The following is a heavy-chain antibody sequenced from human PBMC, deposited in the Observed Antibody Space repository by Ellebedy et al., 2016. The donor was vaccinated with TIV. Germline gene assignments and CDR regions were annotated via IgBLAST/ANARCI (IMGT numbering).Heavy chain of an antibody. CDR2: IVGSGA. CDR3: AKDRTPGDGYWVFDN. V-gene: IGHV3-23*01. D-gene: IGHD5-18*01. J-gene: IGHJ4*02. Sequence: PGGSLRLSCAASGFTFSPYAMAWVRQAPGKGLEWVSGIVGSGAQKYADSVKGRFTISRDNSKRTVDLQMNSLRAEDTAVYFCAKDRTPGDGYWVFDNWGQGTLVFVSS. CDR1: GFTFSPYA.